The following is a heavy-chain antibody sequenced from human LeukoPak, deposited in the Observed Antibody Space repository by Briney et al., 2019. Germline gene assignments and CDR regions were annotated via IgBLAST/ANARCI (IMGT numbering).Heavy chain of an antibody. CDR3: ARDTLAYCGGDCYSKDGY. V-gene: IGHV1-69*04. D-gene: IGHD2-21*02. Sequence: SVKVSCKASGGTFSSYAISWVRQAPGQGLEWMGRIIPIFGIANYAQKFQGRVTITADKSTSTAYMELSSLRSEDTAVYYCARDTLAYCGGDCYSKDGYWGQGTLVTVSS. J-gene: IGHJ4*02. CDR2: IIPIFGIA. CDR1: GGTFSSYA.